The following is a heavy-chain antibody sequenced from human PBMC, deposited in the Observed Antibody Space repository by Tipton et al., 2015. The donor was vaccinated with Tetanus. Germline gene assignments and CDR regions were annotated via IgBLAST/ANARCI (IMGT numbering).Heavy chain of an antibody. Sequence: SLRLSCAASGFSFSTYNFHWVRQAPGKGLGSVAIISHDGSKKYYADSVKGRFTISRDNSKNALYLQMNSLRVEDTAMYYCARDRRGGLWLDGGFDYWGQGTLVTVSS. CDR2: ISHDGSKK. CDR3: ARDRRGGLWLDGGFDY. CDR1: GFSFSTYN. V-gene: IGHV3-30*19. D-gene: IGHD3-16*01. J-gene: IGHJ4*02.